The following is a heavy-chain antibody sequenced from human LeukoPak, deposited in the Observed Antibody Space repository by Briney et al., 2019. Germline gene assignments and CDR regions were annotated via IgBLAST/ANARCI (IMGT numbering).Heavy chain of an antibody. V-gene: IGHV4-31*03. Sequence: SQTLSLTCTVSGGSVSSGGYYWSWIRQHPGKGLEWIGYIYYSGSIYYNPSLKSRVTISVDTSKNQFSLKLSSVTAADTAVYYCARCIAARRALNDYWGQGTLVTVSS. CDR3: ARCIAARRALNDY. CDR1: GGSVSSGGYY. CDR2: IYYSGSI. J-gene: IGHJ4*02. D-gene: IGHD6-6*01.